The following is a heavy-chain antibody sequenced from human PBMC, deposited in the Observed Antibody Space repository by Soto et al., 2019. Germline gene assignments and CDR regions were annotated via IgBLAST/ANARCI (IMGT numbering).Heavy chain of an antibody. Sequence: GASVKVSCTASGYTFTGYYMHWVRQAPGQGLEWMGWINPNSGDTKYAQTFQGWVTMTRDTSISTAYMELNSLRAEDTAVYYCARVGIMVTFGGVLPPTQGAFDIWGQGTMVTVSS. CDR2: INPNSGDT. CDR3: ARVGIMVTFGGVLPPTQGAFDI. CDR1: GYTFTGYY. V-gene: IGHV1-2*04. D-gene: IGHD3-16*01. J-gene: IGHJ3*02.